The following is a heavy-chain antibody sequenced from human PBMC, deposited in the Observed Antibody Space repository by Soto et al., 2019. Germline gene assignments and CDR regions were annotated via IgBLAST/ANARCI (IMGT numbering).Heavy chain of an antibody. V-gene: IGHV4-38-2*01. CDR3: ARASSTAAGYYFDY. Sequence: SETLSLTCAVSGYSISSGYYWGWIRQPPGKGLEWIGSIYHSGSTYYSPSLKSRVTISVATSKNQFSLKLSSVTAADTAVYYCARASSTAAGYYFDYCGQGTLVTVSA. J-gene: IGHJ4*02. CDR2: IYHSGST. CDR1: GYSISSGYY. D-gene: IGHD4-17*01.